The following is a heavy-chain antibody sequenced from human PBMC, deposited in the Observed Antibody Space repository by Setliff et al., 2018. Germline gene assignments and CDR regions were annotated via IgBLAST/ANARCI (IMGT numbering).Heavy chain of an antibody. CDR2: IDWDGDK. V-gene: IGHV2-70*18. D-gene: IGHD1-7*01. Sequence: TLSLTCAVSANTLSTSYYWGWVRQPPGKGLEWLARIDWDGDKYYNTSLRTRLTLSKDTSKNQVFLTMTNMDPVDTATYYCARSRYELPHYYFAYWGQGILVTVSS. CDR1: ANTLSTSYYW. CDR3: ARSRYELPHYYFAY. J-gene: IGHJ4*02.